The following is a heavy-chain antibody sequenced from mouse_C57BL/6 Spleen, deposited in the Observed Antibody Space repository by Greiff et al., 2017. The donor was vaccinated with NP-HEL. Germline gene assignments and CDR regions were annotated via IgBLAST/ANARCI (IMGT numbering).Heavy chain of an antibody. Sequence: EVQVVESGPELVKPGASVKMSCKASGYTFTDYNMHWVKQSHGKSLEWIGYINPNNGGTSYNQKFKGKATLTVNKSSSTAYMELRSLTSEDSAVYYCARRRDSNYDFYAMDYWGQGTSVTVSS. CDR1: GYTFTDYN. J-gene: IGHJ4*01. CDR3: ARRRDSNYDFYAMDY. CDR2: INPNNGGT. D-gene: IGHD2-5*01. V-gene: IGHV1-22*01.